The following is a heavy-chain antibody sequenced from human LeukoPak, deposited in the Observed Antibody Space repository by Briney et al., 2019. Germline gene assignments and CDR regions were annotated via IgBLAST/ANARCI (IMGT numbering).Heavy chain of an antibody. V-gene: IGHV1-8*03. CDR2: MNPNSGNT. D-gene: IGHD1-26*01. CDR3: ARKKREDKTSGSYDY. J-gene: IGHJ4*02. CDR1: GYTFTSYD. Sequence: ASVKVSCKASGYTFTSYDINWVRQATGQGLEWLGWMNPNSGNTGYAQKFQGRVTITRNTSISTAYMELSSRRSEDTAVYYCARKKREDKTSGSYDYWGQGTLVTVSS.